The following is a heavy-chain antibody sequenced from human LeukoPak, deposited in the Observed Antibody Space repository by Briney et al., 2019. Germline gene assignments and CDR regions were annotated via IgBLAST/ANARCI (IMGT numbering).Heavy chain of an antibody. V-gene: IGHV3-21*04. CDR3: AKDSRLLRGVVTTAFDS. D-gene: IGHD3-3*01. CDR2: ISSSSYDI. CDR1: GFGFSSYS. Sequence: GGSLRLSCATSGFGFSSYSMNWVRQAPGKGLEWVSSISSSSYDIYYADSVKGRFTISRDNAENSLYLQMSSLRVEDTAIYYCAKDSRLLRGVVTTAFDSWGQGTLVTVSS. J-gene: IGHJ4*02.